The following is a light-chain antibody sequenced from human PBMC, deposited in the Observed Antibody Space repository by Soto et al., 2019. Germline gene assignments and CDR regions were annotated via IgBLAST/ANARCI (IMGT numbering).Light chain of an antibody. CDR2: DVT. J-gene: IGLJ1*01. V-gene: IGLV2-11*01. CDR1: SSDVGGYNY. CDR3: CSYAGSYTVYV. Sequence: SVLTQPRSVSGSPGQSVTLSCTGTSSDVGGYNYVSWYQQYPGTAPKLMIYDVTMRPSGVPDRFSGSKSGNTASLTISGLQAEDEADYYCCSYAGSYTVYVFGTGTKVTVL.